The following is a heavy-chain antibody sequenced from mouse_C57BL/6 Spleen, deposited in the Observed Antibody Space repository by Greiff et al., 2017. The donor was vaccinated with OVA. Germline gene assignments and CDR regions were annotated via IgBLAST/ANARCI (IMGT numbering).Heavy chain of an antibody. Sequence: EVKVVESGGGLVQPGGSLSLSCAASGFTFTDYYMSWVRQPPGKALEWLGFIRNKANGYTTEYSASVKGRFTISRDNSQSILYLQMNALRAEDSATYYCARFYDYDYYYAMDYWGQGTSVTVSS. CDR2: IRNKANGYTT. J-gene: IGHJ4*01. D-gene: IGHD2-4*01. CDR3: ARFYDYDYYYAMDY. CDR1: GFTFTDYY. V-gene: IGHV7-3*01.